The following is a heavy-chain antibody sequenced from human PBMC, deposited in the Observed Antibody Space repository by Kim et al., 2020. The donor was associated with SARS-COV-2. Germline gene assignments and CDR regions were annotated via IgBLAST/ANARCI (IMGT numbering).Heavy chain of an antibody. CDR3: AAVPYYGSGSTLVDY. CDR2: IVVGSGNT. J-gene: IGHJ4*02. Sequence: SVKVSCKASGFTFTSSAVQWVRQARGQRLEWIGWIVVGSGNTNYAQKFQERVTITRDMSTSTAYMELSSLRSEDTAVYYCAAVPYYGSGSTLVDYWGQGTLVTVSS. D-gene: IGHD3-10*01. CDR1: GFTFTSSA. V-gene: IGHV1-58*01.